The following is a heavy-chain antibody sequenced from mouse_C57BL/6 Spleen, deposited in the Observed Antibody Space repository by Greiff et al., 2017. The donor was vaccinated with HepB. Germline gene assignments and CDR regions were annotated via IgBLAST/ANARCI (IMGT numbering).Heavy chain of an antibody. Sequence: EVKLMESGGGLVQPGGSLKLSCAASGFTFSDYYMYWVRQTPEKRLEWVAYISNGGGSTYYPDTVKGRFTISRDNAKNTLYLQMSRLKSEDTAMYYCARPPYDGYYLYAMDYWGQGTSVTVSS. D-gene: IGHD2-3*01. CDR3: ARPPYDGYYLYAMDY. CDR2: ISNGGGST. CDR1: GFTFSDYY. J-gene: IGHJ4*01. V-gene: IGHV5-12*01.